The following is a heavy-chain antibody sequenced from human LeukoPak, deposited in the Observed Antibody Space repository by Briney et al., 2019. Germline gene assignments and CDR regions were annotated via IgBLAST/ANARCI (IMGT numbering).Heavy chain of an antibody. V-gene: IGHV3-64*01. Sequence: GGSLRLSCAASGFTFSSYAMHWVRQAPGKGLEYVSSISSNVGSTYYANSVKGRFTISRDNSKNTLYLQMGSLRAEDMAVYYCARGYSGYDRKLDYWGQGTLVTVSS. CDR1: GFTFSSYA. D-gene: IGHD5-12*01. CDR2: ISSNVGST. J-gene: IGHJ4*02. CDR3: ARGYSGYDRKLDY.